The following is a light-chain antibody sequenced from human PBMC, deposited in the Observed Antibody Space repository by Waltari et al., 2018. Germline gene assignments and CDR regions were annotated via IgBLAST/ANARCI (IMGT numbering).Light chain of an antibody. J-gene: IGLJ1*01. V-gene: IGLV2-14*01. Sequence: QSALTQPASVSGSPGQSIAISCTRTNTDVGAHHFVSWYQQHPGRAPKLIIYDVSNRPSGISERFSGSKFGNTASLTISGLQAEDEADYYCSSYTRSRTYVFGSGTKVTVL. CDR1: NTDVGAHHF. CDR3: SSYTRSRTYV. CDR2: DVS.